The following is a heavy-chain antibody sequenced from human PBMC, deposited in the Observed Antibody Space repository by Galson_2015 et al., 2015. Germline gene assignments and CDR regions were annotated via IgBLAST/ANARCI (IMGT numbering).Heavy chain of an antibody. V-gene: IGHV3-21*01. D-gene: IGHD5-18*01. Sequence: SMRLSCAASGFTFSSYRMNWVRQAPGKGLEWVSSISSSSSYIYYADSVKGRFTISRDNAKNSLYLQMNSPRAEDTAVYYCARDVISYGSSGVYYYGMDVWGQGTTVAVSS. CDR1: GFTFSSYR. J-gene: IGHJ6*02. CDR3: ARDVISYGSSGVYYYGMDV. CDR2: ISSSSSYI.